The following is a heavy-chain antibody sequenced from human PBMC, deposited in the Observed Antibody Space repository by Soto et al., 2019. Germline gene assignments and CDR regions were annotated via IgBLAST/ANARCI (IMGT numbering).Heavy chain of an antibody. CDR2: IYSGGST. D-gene: IGHD3-10*01. V-gene: IGHV3-53*01. CDR3: ARDRGESGYTEYLHQ. J-gene: IGHJ1*01. CDR1: GFTVSSNY. Sequence: EAQLVESGGGLIQPGGSLRLSCAASGFTVSSNYMSWVRQAPGKGLEWVSVIYSGGSTYYADSVKGRFTISRDNSKNTLYLQMNSLRAEDTAVYYCARDRGESGYTEYLHQWGQGALVTVSS.